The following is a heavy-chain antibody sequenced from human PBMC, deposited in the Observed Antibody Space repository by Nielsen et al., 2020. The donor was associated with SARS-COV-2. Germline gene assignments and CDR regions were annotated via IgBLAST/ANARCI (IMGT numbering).Heavy chain of an antibody. CDR3: ALYTSSSLAAS. Sequence: ASVKVSCKASGYTFTNNYMHWVRQAPGQGLEWMGLINPTNGGTTYAQKFLGTVTMTRDTSTSTVYMELSSLRSDDTAVYYCALYTSSSLAASWGQGTLVTVSS. CDR1: GYTFTNNY. D-gene: IGHD6-6*01. CDR2: INPTNGGT. V-gene: IGHV1-46*01. J-gene: IGHJ5*02.